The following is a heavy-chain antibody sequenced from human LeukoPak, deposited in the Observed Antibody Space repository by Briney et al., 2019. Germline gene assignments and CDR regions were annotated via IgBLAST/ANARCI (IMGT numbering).Heavy chain of an antibody. Sequence: PGGSLRLSCAASGFTFSDYYMSWIRQAPGKGLEWVSYISSSGSTIYYADSVKGRFTISRDNAKNSLYLQMNSLRAEDAAVYYCASNYYDSSGSHPFDYWGQGTLVTVSS. CDR3: ASNYYDSSGSHPFDY. V-gene: IGHV3-11*01. J-gene: IGHJ4*02. CDR2: ISSSGSTI. CDR1: GFTFSDYY. D-gene: IGHD3-22*01.